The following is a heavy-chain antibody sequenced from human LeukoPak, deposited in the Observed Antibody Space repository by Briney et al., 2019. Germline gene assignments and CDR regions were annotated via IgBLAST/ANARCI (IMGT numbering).Heavy chain of an antibody. CDR2: LSYNGGAS. V-gene: IGHV3-23*01. J-gene: IGHJ4*02. CDR3: AKRDTSGFCYFDS. D-gene: IGHD6-19*01. Sequence: GGSLRLSCAASGFTFSSYAMSWVRQAPGRGLEWVSSLSYNGGASYYADSVKGRFTISRDNSKNTLHLQMNSLRAEDTAVYYCAKRDTSGFCYFDSWGQGTLVTVSS. CDR1: GFTFSSYA.